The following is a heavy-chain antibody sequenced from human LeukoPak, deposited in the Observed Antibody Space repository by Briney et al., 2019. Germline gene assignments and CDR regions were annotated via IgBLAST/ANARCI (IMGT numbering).Heavy chain of an antibody. V-gene: IGHV1-2*06. Sequence: GASVKVSCKASGYTFSGYFIHWVRQAAGQGLEWMGRINANSGGTEYAQNFQGRVTMTRDTSISTASMELSRLTPDDTAVYYCARDLSSTSNWELDSWGQGTLVTVSS. D-gene: IGHD7-27*01. J-gene: IGHJ4*02. CDR3: ARDLSSTSNWELDS. CDR1: GYTFSGYF. CDR2: INANSGGT.